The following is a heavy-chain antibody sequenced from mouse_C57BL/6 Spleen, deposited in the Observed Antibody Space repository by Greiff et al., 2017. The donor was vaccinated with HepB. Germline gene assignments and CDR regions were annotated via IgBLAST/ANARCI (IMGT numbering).Heavy chain of an antibody. J-gene: IGHJ4*01. CDR3: ARWGPTNLYYYAMDY. CDR2: IYPGSGST. Sequence: QVQLQQPGAELVKPGASVKMSCKASGYTFTSYWITWVKQRPGQGLEWIGDIYPGSGSTNYNEKFKSKATLTVDTSSSTAYMQLSSLTSEDSAVYYCARWGPTNLYYYAMDYWGQGTSVTVSS. V-gene: IGHV1-55*01. CDR1: GYTFTSYW. D-gene: IGHD2-10*01.